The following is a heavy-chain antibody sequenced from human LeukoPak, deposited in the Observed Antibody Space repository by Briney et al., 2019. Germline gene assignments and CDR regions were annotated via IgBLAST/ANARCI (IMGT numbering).Heavy chain of an antibody. D-gene: IGHD4-17*01. CDR3: ARGMATVTGPFDS. CDR1: GFTFSSYW. Sequence: GGSLRLSCAASGFTFSSYWMHWVRQAPGKGLMWVSRINIGVSDTLYADSVKGRFTISRDNAKNTLYLQMNSLRAEDTVVYYCARGMATVTGPFDSWGQGTLVTVSS. V-gene: IGHV3-74*01. CDR2: INIGVSDT. J-gene: IGHJ4*02.